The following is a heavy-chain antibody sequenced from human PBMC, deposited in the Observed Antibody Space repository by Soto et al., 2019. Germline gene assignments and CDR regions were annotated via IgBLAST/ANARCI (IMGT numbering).Heavy chain of an antibody. CDR3: AKNRMTGQAHYYF. D-gene: IGHD3-9*01. CDR2: ISGSGEYI. V-gene: IGHV3-23*01. J-gene: IGHJ4*02. CDR1: GFTFSSYA. Sequence: GGSLRLSCAASGFTFSSYAMTWVRQAPGKGPEWVSAISGSGEYIFYADSVKGRFTMSRDNSKNTLYLQLSSLRGEDTAVYYCAKNRMTGQAHYYFWGQGTPVTVSA.